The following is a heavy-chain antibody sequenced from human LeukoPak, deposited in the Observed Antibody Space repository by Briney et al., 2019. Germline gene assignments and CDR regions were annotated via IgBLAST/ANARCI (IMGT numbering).Heavy chain of an antibody. J-gene: IGHJ4*02. D-gene: IGHD2-2*01. Sequence: GESLKISCQGSGYTFTTHWIAWVRPMPGKGLELMGIIYPGDSDTRYSPSFQGQVTISADKSISTAYLQWSSLKASDTAMYYCARHLGYCSSTSCLPDFWGQGTLVTVSS. CDR3: ARHLGYCSSTSCLPDF. CDR1: GYTFTTHW. CDR2: IYPGDSDT. V-gene: IGHV5-51*01.